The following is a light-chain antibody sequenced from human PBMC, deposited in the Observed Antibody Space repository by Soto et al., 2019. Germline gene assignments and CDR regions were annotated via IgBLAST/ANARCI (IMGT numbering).Light chain of an antibody. Sequence: EIVLTQSPATLSLSPCERATLSCRASQSVSSYLAWYQQKPGQAPRLLIYDASSRATGIPDRFSGGGSGTDFTLAISRLEPEDFATYYCLQFISYPFTFGGGTKVDIK. CDR3: LQFISYPFT. CDR2: DAS. CDR1: QSVSSY. J-gene: IGKJ4*02. V-gene: IGKV3-11*01.